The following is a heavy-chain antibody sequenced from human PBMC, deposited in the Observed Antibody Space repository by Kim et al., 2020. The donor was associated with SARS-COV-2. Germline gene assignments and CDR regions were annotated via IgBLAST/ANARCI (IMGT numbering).Heavy chain of an antibody. CDR1: GYSFTTYW. CDR2: IDPSDSYT. CDR3: ARRGSGSTDFFDY. V-gene: IGHV5-10-1*01. D-gene: IGHD3-16*01. Sequence: GESLKISCKVSGYSFTTYWITWVRQMPGKGLEWMGRIDPSDSYTNYSPSFQGHVTISADKSITTAYLQWGSLKASDTAMYYYARRGSGSTDFFDYWGQGT. J-gene: IGHJ4*02.